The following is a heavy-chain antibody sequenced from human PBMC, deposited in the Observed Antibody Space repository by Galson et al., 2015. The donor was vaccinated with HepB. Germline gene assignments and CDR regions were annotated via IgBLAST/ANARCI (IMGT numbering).Heavy chain of an antibody. CDR2: ISSSGAVI. J-gene: IGHJ6*02. V-gene: IGHV3-23*01. Sequence: SLRLSCAASQFTFSSYAMSWVRQAPGKGLEWVSVISSSGAVIYYADSVRGRFTISRDNSKNTLYLQMNSLRAEDTALYYCAEAAGYYSYYGLDVWGQGTTVTVSS. CDR3: AEAAGYYSYYGLDV. D-gene: IGHD6-13*01. CDR1: QFTFSSYA.